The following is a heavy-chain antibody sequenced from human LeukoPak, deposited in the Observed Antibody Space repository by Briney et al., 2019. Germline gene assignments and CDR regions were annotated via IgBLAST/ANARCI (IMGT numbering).Heavy chain of an antibody. CDR1: GFTFSSYA. J-gene: IGHJ6*02. CDR3: ARGAPYYGMDV. V-gene: IGHV3-30-3*01. Sequence: GRSLRLSCAASGFTFSSYALHWVRQAPGKGLEWVAVISYDGSNKYYADSAKGRFTISRDNSKNTLYLQMNSLRAEDTAVYYCARGAPYYGMDVWGQGTTVTVSS. CDR2: ISYDGSNK.